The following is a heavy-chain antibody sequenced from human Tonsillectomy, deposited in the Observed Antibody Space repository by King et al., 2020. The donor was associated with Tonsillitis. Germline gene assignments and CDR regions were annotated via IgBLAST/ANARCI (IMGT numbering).Heavy chain of an antibody. J-gene: IGHJ3*02. CDR2: IWYDGSNQ. D-gene: IGHD6-13*01. CDR3: AGGSSGYSSSWYPPGDAFAI. V-gene: IGHV3-33*08. CDR1: GFTFSSYG. Sequence: VQLVESGGGVVQPGRSLRLSCVASGFTFSSYGMHWVRQAPGKGLEWVAVIWYDGSNQYYADSVRGRFTISRDNSKNTLYLQMNSLRAEDTAVYYCAGGSSGYSSSWYPPGDAFAIRGQGTMVTVSS.